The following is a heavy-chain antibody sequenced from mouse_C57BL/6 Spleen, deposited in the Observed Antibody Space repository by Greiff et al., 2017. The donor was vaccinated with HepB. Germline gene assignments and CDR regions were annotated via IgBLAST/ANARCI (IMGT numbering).Heavy chain of an antibody. CDR1: GISITTGNYR. Sequence: ESGPGLVKPSQTVFLTCTVTGISITTGNYRWSWIQQFPGNKLEWIGYIYYSGTITYNPSLTSRTTITRDTPKNQFFLEMNSLTAEDTATYYCARERGELDYAMDYWGQGTSVTVSS. CDR2: IYYSGTI. CDR3: ARERGELDYAMDY. D-gene: IGHD4-1*01. J-gene: IGHJ4*01. V-gene: IGHV3-5*01.